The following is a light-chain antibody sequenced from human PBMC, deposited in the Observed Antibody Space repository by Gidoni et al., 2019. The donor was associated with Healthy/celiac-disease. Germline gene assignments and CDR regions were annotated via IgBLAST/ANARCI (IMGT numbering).Light chain of an antibody. CDR1: QSISSY. CDR3: QQSYSTPPYT. Sequence: DIQLTQPPSSLSASVGDRVTITCRASQSISSYLNWYQQKPGKAPKLLIYAAYSLQSGVPSRFSGSGSGTDFTLTISSLQPEDFATYYCQQSYSTPPYTFGQGTKLEIK. CDR2: AAY. J-gene: IGKJ2*01. V-gene: IGKV1-39*01.